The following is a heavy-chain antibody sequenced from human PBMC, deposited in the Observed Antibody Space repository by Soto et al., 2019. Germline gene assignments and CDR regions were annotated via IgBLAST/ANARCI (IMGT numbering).Heavy chain of an antibody. CDR3: ARGQYADYYYMDV. J-gene: IGHJ6*03. D-gene: IGHD2-2*01. Sequence: EVQLVESGGGLVKPGGSLRLSCVVSGFTFSSYSMNWVRQAPGKGLGWVSSISSSSSYIHNADSGKGRFTISRDNAKNSVYLQMTSLRAEDTAVYYCARGQYADYYYMDVWGKGTTVTVSS. CDR1: GFTFSSYS. CDR2: ISSSSSYI. V-gene: IGHV3-21*01.